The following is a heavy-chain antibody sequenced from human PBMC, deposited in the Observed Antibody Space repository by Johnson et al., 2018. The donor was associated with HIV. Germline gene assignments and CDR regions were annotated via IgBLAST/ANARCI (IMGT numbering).Heavy chain of an antibody. CDR1: GFTFSDYY. Sequence: VQLVESGGGLVKPGGSLRLSCVASGFTFSDYYMTWVRQAPGKGLEWVSYISSSGSTIYSADSVKGRFTISRDNAKNSLYLQMNSLRAEDTAVYYCASSKECSGGSFPDAFDIWGQGTMLIVSS. D-gene: IGHD2-15*01. CDR3: ASSKECSGGSFPDAFDI. CDR2: ISSSGSTI. J-gene: IGHJ3*02. V-gene: IGHV3-11*04.